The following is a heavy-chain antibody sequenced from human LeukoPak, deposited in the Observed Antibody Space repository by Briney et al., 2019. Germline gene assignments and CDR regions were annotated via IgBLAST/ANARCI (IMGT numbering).Heavy chain of an antibody. CDR3: ARGNSGAH. V-gene: IGHV3-11*04. Sequence: PGGSLRLSCAASGFTFSDYHMTWIRQAPGKGLEYVSFIYTTASRIDYADSVKGRFTISRDNAKNSLYLQMSSLRVEDTAVYYCARGNSGAHWGQGTLVTVSS. D-gene: IGHD1-1*01. CDR2: IYTTASRI. CDR1: GFTFSDYH. J-gene: IGHJ4*02.